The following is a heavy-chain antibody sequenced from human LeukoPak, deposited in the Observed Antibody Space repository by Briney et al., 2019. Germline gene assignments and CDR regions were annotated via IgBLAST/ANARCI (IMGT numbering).Heavy chain of an antibody. Sequence: GGSLRLSCAASGFTFSTFGMHWVRQAPGKGLEWVSSISSSSSYIYYADSVKGRFTISRDNAKNSLYLQMNSLRAEDTAVYYCARAIRPGTTPRWGQGTLVTVSS. D-gene: IGHD1-1*01. V-gene: IGHV3-21*01. J-gene: IGHJ4*02. CDR2: ISSSSSYI. CDR1: GFTFSTFG. CDR3: ARAIRPGTTPR.